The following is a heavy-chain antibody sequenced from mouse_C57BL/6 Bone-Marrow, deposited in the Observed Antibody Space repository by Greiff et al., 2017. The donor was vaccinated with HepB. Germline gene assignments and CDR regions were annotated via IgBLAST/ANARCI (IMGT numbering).Heavy chain of an antibody. CDR2: GQVLEWIG. V-gene: IGHV1-87*01. CDR1: YTFSRRVH. CDR3: SEDSAVYYCALTVVARNWYFDV. Sequence: VQLQQSGPELARPWASVKISCQAFYTFSRRVHFAIRDTNYWMQWVKQRPGQVLEWIGAIYPGNGDTSYNQKFKGKATLTADKSSSTAYMQLSSLTSEDSAVYYCALTVVARNWYFDVWGTGTTVTVSS. J-gene: IGHJ1*03. D-gene: IGHD1-1*01.